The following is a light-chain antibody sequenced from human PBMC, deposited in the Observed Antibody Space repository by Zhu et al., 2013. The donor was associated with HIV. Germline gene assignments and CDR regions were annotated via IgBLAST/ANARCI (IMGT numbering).Light chain of an antibody. CDR2: DND. Sequence: QSVLTQPPSLSAAPGQKVTISCSGSNSNIGNNLVSWYQQVPGAAPKLVIYDNDKRPSGIPDRFSGSKSGTSATLGITGLQTGDEADYYCGTWDSSLTVVLFGGGTEADRP. V-gene: IGLV1-51*01. CDR1: NSNIGNNL. J-gene: IGLJ2*01. CDR3: GTWDSSLTVVL.